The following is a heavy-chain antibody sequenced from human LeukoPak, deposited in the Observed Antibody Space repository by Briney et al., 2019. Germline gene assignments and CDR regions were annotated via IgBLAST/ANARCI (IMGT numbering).Heavy chain of an antibody. CDR1: GFTFSSYE. CDR3: ARVNRGSYSDAFDV. Sequence: PGGSLRLSCAASGFTFSSYEMNWVRQAPGKGLEWVSYISSSGTTIYYADSAKGRFTISRDNANYSLYLQMNSLRAEDTAVYYCARVNRGSYSDAFDVWGQGTMVTVSS. D-gene: IGHD1-26*01. J-gene: IGHJ3*01. V-gene: IGHV3-48*03. CDR2: ISSSGTTI.